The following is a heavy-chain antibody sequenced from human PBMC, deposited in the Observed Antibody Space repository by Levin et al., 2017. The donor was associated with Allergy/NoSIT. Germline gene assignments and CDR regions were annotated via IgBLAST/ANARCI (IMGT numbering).Heavy chain of an antibody. CDR2: IYYRGST. D-gene: IGHD5-12*01. CDR1: GGSISSGNYY. CDR3: ARVYGVHIVATVFDY. J-gene: IGHJ4*02. Sequence: SETLSLTCTVSGGSISSGNYYWSWIRQPPGKGLEWIGYIYYRGSTYYNPSLKSRLTISVDTSKNQFSLKLSSVTAAHTAVYYCARVYGVHIVATVFDYWGQGTLVTVSS. V-gene: IGHV4-30-4*01.